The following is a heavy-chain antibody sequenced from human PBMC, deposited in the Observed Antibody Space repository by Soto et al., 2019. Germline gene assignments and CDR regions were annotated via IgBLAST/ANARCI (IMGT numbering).Heavy chain of an antibody. V-gene: IGHV5-10-1*01. D-gene: IGHD2-2*01. Sequence: ESLKISCTGFGYTFTTFWISWVRQLPGNGLEWMGRINRRGSYVNYSPSFQGHVTISLDKSISSAYLQWGSLKASDTAMYYCARLFCSTTTCDSWFDPWGQGTLVTVSS. CDR2: INRRGSYV. J-gene: IGHJ5*02. CDR3: ARLFCSTTTCDSWFDP. CDR1: GYTFTTFW.